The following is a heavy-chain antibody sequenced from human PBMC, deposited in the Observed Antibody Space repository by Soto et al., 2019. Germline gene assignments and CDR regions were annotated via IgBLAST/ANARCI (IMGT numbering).Heavy chain of an antibody. CDR3: ARRRLFLEGNFDY. CDR2: ISDSGGST. D-gene: IGHD3-3*01. CDR1: GFTFSSHA. V-gene: IGHV3-23*01. J-gene: IGHJ4*02. Sequence: GGSLRLSCAASGFTFSSHAMSWVRQAPGKGLEWVSTISDSGGSTYYADSVKGRFTISRDNSKNTLDLQVNSLRAEDTAVYYCARRRLFLEGNFDYWGQGTLVTVSS.